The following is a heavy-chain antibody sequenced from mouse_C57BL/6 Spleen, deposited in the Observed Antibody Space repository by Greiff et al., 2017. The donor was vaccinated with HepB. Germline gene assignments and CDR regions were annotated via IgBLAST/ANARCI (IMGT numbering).Heavy chain of an antibody. CDR2: IDPSDSYT. D-gene: IGHD1-1*01. J-gene: IGHJ3*01. CDR1: GYTFTSYW. V-gene: IGHV1-50*01. Sequence: QVQLQQPGAELVKPGASVKLSCKASGYTFTSYWMQWVKQRPGQGLEWIGEIDPSDSYTNYNQKFKGKATLTVDTSSSTAYMQLSSLTSEDSAVYYCARDLGYYGSSYGFAYWGQGTLVTVSA. CDR3: ARDLGYYGSSYGFAY.